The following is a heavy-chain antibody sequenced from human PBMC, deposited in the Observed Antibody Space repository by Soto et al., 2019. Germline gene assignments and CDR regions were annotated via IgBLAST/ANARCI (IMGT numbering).Heavy chain of an antibody. D-gene: IGHD6-13*01. CDR3: ARGYRQSGYSSSWVFDY. J-gene: IGHJ4*02. V-gene: IGHV4-31*03. Sequence: QVQLRESGPGLVKPSQTLSLTCTVSGGPIHSGGYYWNWIRQHPGKGLEWIGYMYYSGSTYYNPFRGSRVIISADTSENHFSLKLSSVTAADTAVYFCARGYRQSGYSSSWVFDYWGQGTLVNVSS. CDR2: MYYSGST. CDR1: GGPIHSGGYY.